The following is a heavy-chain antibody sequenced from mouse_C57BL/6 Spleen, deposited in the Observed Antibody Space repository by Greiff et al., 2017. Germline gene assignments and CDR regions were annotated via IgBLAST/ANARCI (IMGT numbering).Heavy chain of an antibody. CDR2: ILPGSGST. CDR3: ARRRKDSAGKGDFDY. V-gene: IGHV1-9*01. Sequence: QVQLQQSGAELMKPGASVKLSCTATGYTFTGYWIEWVQQRPGHGLEWIGEILPGSGSTNYNEKFKGKATFTADTSSNTAYMQLSSLTTEDAAIYYCARRRKDSAGKGDFDYWGQGTTLTVSS. CDR1: GYTFTGYW. D-gene: IGHD3-2*02. J-gene: IGHJ2*01.